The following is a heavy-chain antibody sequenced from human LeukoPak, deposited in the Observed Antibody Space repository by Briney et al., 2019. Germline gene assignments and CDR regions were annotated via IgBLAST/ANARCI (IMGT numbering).Heavy chain of an antibody. CDR2: INAYNGNT. D-gene: IGHD3-10*01. Sequence: ASVTVSCKASGYTFTSYGISWVRQAPGQGLEWMGWINAYNGNTNYAQKLQGRVTMTTDTSTSTAYMELRSLRSDDTAVYYCASITMVRGVIITSPYFDYWGQRTLVTVSS. CDR1: GYTFTSYG. CDR3: ASITMVRGVIITSPYFDY. V-gene: IGHV1-18*01. J-gene: IGHJ4*02.